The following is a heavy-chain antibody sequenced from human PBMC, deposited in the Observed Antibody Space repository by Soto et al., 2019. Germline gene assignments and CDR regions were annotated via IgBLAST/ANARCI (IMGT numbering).Heavy chain of an antibody. J-gene: IGHJ4*02. Sequence: SETLSLTCAVSGYSISSGYYWGWIRHPPGKGLEWIGSIYHSGSTYYNPSLKSRVTISVETYKDQFSLKLSSLTAADTAVYYCARNSMVRGPPQGYWGQGTLVTVSS. CDR3: ARNSMVRGPPQGY. CDR1: GYSISSGYY. CDR2: IYHSGST. D-gene: IGHD3-10*01. V-gene: IGHV4-38-2*01.